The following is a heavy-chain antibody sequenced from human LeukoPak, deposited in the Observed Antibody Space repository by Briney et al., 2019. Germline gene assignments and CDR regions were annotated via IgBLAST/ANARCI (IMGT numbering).Heavy chain of an antibody. D-gene: IGHD1-1*01. CDR1: GFTFSSYA. CDR2: ISYDGSNK. Sequence: GGSLRLSCAASGFTFSSYAMHWVRQAPGEGLEWVAVISYDGSNKYYADSVKGRFTISRDNSENTLYLQMNSLRAEDTAVYYCARESDFWNYFDYWGQGTLVTVSS. CDR3: ARESDFWNYFDY. J-gene: IGHJ4*02. V-gene: IGHV3-30-3*01.